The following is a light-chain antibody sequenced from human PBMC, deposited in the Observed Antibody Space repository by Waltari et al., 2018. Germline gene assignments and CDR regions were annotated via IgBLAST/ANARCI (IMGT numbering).Light chain of an antibody. V-gene: IGLV8-61*01. CDR1: SCSLSTPSY. Sequence: QTVVTQEPWLSVSPGGTVTLTCALSSCSLSTPSYATWYQQTPGQAPRTLVYKANARSSGVPDRFSGSILGNTAALTITGAQADDESDYYCALYMGSGIWVFGGGTRLTVL. J-gene: IGLJ3*02. CDR3: ALYMGSGIWV. CDR2: KAN.